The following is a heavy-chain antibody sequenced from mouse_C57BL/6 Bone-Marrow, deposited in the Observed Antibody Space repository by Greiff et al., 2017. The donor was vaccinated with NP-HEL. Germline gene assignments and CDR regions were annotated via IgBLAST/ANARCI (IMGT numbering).Heavy chain of an antibody. J-gene: IGHJ3*01. CDR2: ISSGGDYI. V-gene: IGHV5-9-1*02. D-gene: IGHD2-1*01. CDR3: TRGDYGNHGFAY. Sequence: DVMLVESGEGLVKPGGSLKLSCAASGFTFSSYAMSWVRQTPEKRLEWVAYISSGGDYIYYADTVKGRFTISRDNARNTLYLQMSSLKSEDTAMYYCTRGDYGNHGFAYWGQGTLVTVSA. CDR1: GFTFSSYA.